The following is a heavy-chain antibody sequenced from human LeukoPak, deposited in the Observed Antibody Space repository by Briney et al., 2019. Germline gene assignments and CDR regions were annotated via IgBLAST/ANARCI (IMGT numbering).Heavy chain of an antibody. CDR1: GGTFSSYA. V-gene: IGHV1-69*04. J-gene: IGHJ4*02. D-gene: IGHD5-18*01. Sequence: ASVKVSCKASGGTFSSYAISWVRQAPGQGLEWMGRIIPILGIANYAQKLQGRVTMTTDTSTSTAYMELRSLRSDDTAVYYCASDKAGYSYGSPFDYWGQGTLVTVSS. CDR2: IIPILGIA. CDR3: ASDKAGYSYGSPFDY.